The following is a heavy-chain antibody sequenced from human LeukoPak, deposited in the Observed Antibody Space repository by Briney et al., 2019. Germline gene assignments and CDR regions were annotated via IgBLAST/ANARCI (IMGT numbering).Heavy chain of an antibody. CDR1: GFTFSSYS. D-gene: IGHD3-3*01. J-gene: IGHJ4*02. CDR2: ISSSSSYI. CDR3: ARDKRFLEWLSPYDY. V-gene: IGHV3-21*01. Sequence: GGSLRLSCAASGFTFSSYSMNWVRRAPGKGLEWVSSISSSSSYIYYADSVKGRFTISRDNAKNSLYLQMNSQRAEDTAVYYCARDKRFLEWLSPYDYWGQGTLVTVSS.